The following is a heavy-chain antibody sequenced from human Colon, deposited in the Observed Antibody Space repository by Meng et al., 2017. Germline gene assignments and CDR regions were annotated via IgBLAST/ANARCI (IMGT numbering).Heavy chain of an antibody. Sequence: LPDSGPGSVTLSGTLSLTCDVSGGSINSSDWWSWVRQPPGKGLEWIAEIFHSGSTNYKSSLKSRATISVDRSKNQFSLKLNSVTAADTAVYYCAAIFGLGPGYWGQGTLVTVSS. J-gene: IGHJ4*02. CDR1: GGSINSSDW. D-gene: IGHD3-3*01. V-gene: IGHV4-4*02. CDR2: IFHSGST. CDR3: AAIFGLGPGY.